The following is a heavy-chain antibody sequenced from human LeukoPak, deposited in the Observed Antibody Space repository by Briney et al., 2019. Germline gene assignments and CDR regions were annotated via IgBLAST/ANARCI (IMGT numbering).Heavy chain of an antibody. D-gene: IGHD2-2*02. V-gene: IGHV4-61*01. CDR2: IYYSGST. Sequence: SETLSLTCTVSGGSVSSGTYYWSLIRQPPGKGLEWIGYIYYSGSTNYNPSLKSRVTISVDTSKNQFSLKLSSVTAADTAVYYCARRYCSSTSCYTPHGHYYYYMDVWGKGTTVTVSS. CDR3: ARRYCSSTSCYTPHGHYYYYMDV. CDR1: GGSVSSGTYY. J-gene: IGHJ6*03.